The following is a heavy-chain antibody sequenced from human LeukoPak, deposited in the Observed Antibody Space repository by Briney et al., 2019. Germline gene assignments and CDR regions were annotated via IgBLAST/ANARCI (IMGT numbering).Heavy chain of an antibody. V-gene: IGHV3-30-3*01. D-gene: IGHD3-22*01. J-gene: IGHJ4*02. CDR3: ARLPYDSSGYPYYFDY. CDR2: ISYDGSNK. Sequence: GGSLRLSCAASGFTFSSYAMHWVRQAPGKGLEWVAVISYDGSNKYYADSVKGRFTISRDNSKNTLYLQMNSLRAEDTAVYYCARLPYDSSGYPYYFDYWGQGTLVTVSS. CDR1: GFTFSSYA.